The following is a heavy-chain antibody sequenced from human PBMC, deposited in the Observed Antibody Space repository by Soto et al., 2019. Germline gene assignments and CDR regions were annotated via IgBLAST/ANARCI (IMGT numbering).Heavy chain of an antibody. J-gene: IGHJ4*02. CDR1: GFSFSSFA. CDR2: ISDDGASI. D-gene: IGHD5-18*01. CDR3: ARENSVQAWLHHFDH. V-gene: IGHV3-48*03. Sequence: PGGSLRLSCEASGFSFSSFAMNWVRQAPGRGLEWVSYISDDGASIYYADSLKGRFTISRDNAKNSLSLQTNNLRAEDTAVYYCARENSVQAWLHHFDHWGLGTLVTVSS.